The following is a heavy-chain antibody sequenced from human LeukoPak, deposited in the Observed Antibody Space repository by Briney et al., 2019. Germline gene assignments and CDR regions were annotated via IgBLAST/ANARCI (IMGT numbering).Heavy chain of an antibody. J-gene: IGHJ5*02. D-gene: IGHD1-26*01. Sequence: PGGSLRLSCAASGFTFSSYAMSWVRQAPGKGLEWVASMNQDGSGRHYSDSVKGRFTISRDNAKNSVSLQMNSLRVEDTALYYCAREDRVGGSLDAWGQGTLVTVSS. CDR3: AREDRVGGSLDA. CDR2: MNQDGSGR. CDR1: GFTFSSYA. V-gene: IGHV3-7*01.